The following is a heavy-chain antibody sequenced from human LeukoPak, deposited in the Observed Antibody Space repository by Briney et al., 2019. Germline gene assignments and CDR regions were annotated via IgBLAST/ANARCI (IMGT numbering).Heavy chain of an antibody. D-gene: IGHD3-10*01. CDR1: GFTFSDHG. CDR2: ISDGGSNT. V-gene: IGHV3-30*01. CDR3: ARKVNYYYYMDV. J-gene: IGHJ6*03. Sequence: GGSLRLSCAASGFTFSDHGFHWVRQAPGKGLDWVAIISDGGSNTYYSDSVRGRFTVSRDNSKNTLYLQMTGLRVEDTAVYYCARKVNYYYYMDVWGKGTTVTVS.